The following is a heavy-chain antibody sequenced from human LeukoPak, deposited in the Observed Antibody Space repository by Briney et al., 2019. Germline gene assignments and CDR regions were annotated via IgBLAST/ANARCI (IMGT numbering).Heavy chain of an antibody. J-gene: IGHJ4*02. CDR3: ARASYCGGDCYDY. D-gene: IGHD2-21*01. V-gene: IGHV1-2*02. Sequence: ASVKVSCKASGYTFTGYYMHWVRQAPGQGLEWMGWINPNSGGTNYAQKFQGRVTMTRDTSISTAYMELSRLRSDDTAVYYCARASYCGGDCYDYWGQGTLVTVSS. CDR2: INPNSGGT. CDR1: GYTFTGYY.